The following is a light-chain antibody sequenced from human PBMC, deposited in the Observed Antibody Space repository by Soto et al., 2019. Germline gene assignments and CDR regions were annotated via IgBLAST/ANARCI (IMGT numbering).Light chain of an antibody. J-gene: IGLJ1*01. V-gene: IGLV2-14*03. CDR3: NSYTSSSTYV. Sequence: QSVLTQPASVSGSPGQSITVSCTGTSSDVGGSDHVNWYQQHPGKAPKLMIFDVSNRPAGVSTRFSCSKSGNAASLTISGLQAEDEADYYCNSYTSSSTYVFGTGTQVIVL. CDR2: DVS. CDR1: SSDVGGSDH.